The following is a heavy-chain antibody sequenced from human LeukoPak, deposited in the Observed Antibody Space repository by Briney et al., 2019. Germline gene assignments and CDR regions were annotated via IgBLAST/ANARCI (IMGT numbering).Heavy chain of an antibody. V-gene: IGHV3-30-3*01. Sequence: PGRSLRLSCAASGFTFSSYAMHWVRQAPGKGLEWVAVISYDGSNKYYADSVKGRFTISRDNTLYLQMNSLRAEDTAVYYCAKDSCSSTSCYYFDYWGQGTLVTVSS. CDR1: GFTFSSYA. D-gene: IGHD2-2*01. CDR2: ISYDGSNK. CDR3: AKDSCSSTSCYYFDY. J-gene: IGHJ4*02.